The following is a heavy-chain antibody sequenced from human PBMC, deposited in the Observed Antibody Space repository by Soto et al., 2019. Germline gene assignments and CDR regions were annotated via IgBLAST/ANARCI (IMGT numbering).Heavy chain of an antibody. V-gene: IGHV3-7*03. J-gene: IGHJ3*02. CDR2: IKQDGSEK. CDR3: ARDRPFSNSDWSFDAFDI. Sequence: GGSLRLSCATSAFTFSRYWMNWVRQAPGKGLEWVANIKQDGSEKYYVDSVKGRFTISRDNAKNSLYLQMNSLRAEDTAVYYCARDRPFSNSDWSFDAFDIWGQGTMVTVSS. CDR1: AFTFSRYW. D-gene: IGHD6-19*01.